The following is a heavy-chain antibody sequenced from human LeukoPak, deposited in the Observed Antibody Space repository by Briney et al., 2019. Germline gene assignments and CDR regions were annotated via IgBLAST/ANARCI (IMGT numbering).Heavy chain of an antibody. CDR1: GGSISSHY. CDR2: IYYSGST. D-gene: IGHD4-23*01. Sequence: TETLSLTCTVSGGSISSHYWSWIRQPPGKGLEWIGYIYYSGSTNYNPSLKSRVTISVDTSKNQFSLKLSSVTAADTAVYYCARAMTTVVTIWFDPWGQGTLVTVSS. V-gene: IGHV4-59*11. J-gene: IGHJ5*02. CDR3: ARAMTTVVTIWFDP.